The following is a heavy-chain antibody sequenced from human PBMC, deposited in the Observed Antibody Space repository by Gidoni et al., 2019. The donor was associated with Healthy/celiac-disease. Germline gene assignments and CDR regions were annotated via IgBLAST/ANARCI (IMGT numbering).Heavy chain of an antibody. J-gene: IGHJ4*02. CDR3: ARNYGDYTPAG. D-gene: IGHD4-17*01. CDR2: IYTSGST. V-gene: IGHV4-4*07. CDR1: GACISSYY. Sequence: QVPLPASGPELVTPSETMSLTCRVSGACISSYYWSWIRQLAGKGVELIGRIYTSGSTNYNPSLKSRVTMSVDTSKKQVSLKLSSVTAADTAGYYCARNYGDYTPAGWGQGTLVTVSS.